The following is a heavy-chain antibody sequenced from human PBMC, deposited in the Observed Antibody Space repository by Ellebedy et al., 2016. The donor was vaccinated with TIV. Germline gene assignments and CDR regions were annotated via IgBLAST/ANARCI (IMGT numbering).Heavy chain of an antibody. J-gene: IGHJ4*02. D-gene: IGHD3-22*01. CDR3: ARHSGYYWYYLDY. V-gene: IGHV1-69*13. Sequence: ASVKVSCKASGYTFTDYYMHWVRQAPGQGLEWMGGIIPIFGTANYAQKFQGRVTISADELGSTAYMELSSLRSEDTAVYYCARHSGYYWYYLDYWGQGTLVSVSS. CDR1: GYTFTDYY. CDR2: IIPIFGTA.